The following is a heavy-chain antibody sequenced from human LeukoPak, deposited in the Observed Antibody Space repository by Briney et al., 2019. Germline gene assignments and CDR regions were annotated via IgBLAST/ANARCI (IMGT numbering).Heavy chain of an antibody. D-gene: IGHD1-7*01. Sequence: GGSLRLSCAASGLTFDDYAMHWVRQVPGKGLEWVSLISGNGGNTYYADSVKGRFTISRDNSKNSLYLQMNSLRTEDTALYYCAKDISNWNSRHFDYWGQGTLVTVSS. CDR3: AKDISNWNSRHFDY. V-gene: IGHV3-43*02. CDR2: ISGNGGNT. CDR1: GLTFDDYA. J-gene: IGHJ4*02.